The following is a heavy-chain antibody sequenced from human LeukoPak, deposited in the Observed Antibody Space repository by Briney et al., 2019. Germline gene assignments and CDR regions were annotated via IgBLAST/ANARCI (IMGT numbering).Heavy chain of an antibody. D-gene: IGHD3-10*01. CDR3: ARVWVVRESRWAWFDP. CDR2: INPSGGGT. V-gene: IGHV1-46*01. J-gene: IGHJ5*02. CDR1: GYTFTSYY. Sequence: ASVKVSCKASGYTFTSYYMHWVRQAPGQGLEWMGIINPSGGGTSYAQKFQGRVTMTRDTSTSTVYMELSSLRSEDTAVYYCARVWVVRESRWAWFDPWGQGTLVTVSS.